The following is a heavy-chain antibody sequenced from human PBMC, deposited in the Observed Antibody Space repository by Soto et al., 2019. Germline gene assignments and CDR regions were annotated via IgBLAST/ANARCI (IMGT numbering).Heavy chain of an antibody. J-gene: IGHJ4*02. CDR1: GYDFTWYG. V-gene: IGHV1-18*01. CDR2: ISVYNGNT. D-gene: IGHD6-19*01. Sequence: ASVKVSCKTSGYDFTWYGITWVRQAPGQGLEWIGWISVYNGNTKYSQKFQGRVTITRDTSASTAYMELSSLRSEDTAVYYCARGGLIAVAGYFDYWGQGTLVTVSS. CDR3: ARGGLIAVAGYFDY.